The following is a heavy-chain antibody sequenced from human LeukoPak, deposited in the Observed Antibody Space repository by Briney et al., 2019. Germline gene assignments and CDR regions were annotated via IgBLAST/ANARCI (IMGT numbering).Heavy chain of an antibody. Sequence: ASVKVSCKASGYTLNTYGVSWVRRAPGQGLEWMGWISGYNDKKEFAQKFQGRVTMTTDASTNTAYMELRSLTYDDTAVYYCARDRDSIAVAGSPRYCDYWGQGSLVTVST. CDR3: ARDRDSIAVAGSPRYCDY. V-gene: IGHV1-18*01. CDR1: GYTLNTYG. D-gene: IGHD6-19*01. J-gene: IGHJ4*02. CDR2: ISGYNDKK.